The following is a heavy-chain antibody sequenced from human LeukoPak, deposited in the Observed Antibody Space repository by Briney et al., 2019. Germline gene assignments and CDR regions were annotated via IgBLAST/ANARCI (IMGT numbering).Heavy chain of an antibody. Sequence: SETLSLTCAVYGGSFSGYYWSWIRQPPGKGLEWIGEINHSGSTNYNPSLKSRVTISVDTSKNQFSLKLSSVTAADTAVYYCARDRVIAAAGTNWFDPWGQGTLVTVSS. V-gene: IGHV4-34*01. CDR3: ARDRVIAAAGTNWFDP. CDR2: INHSGST. CDR1: GGSFSGYY. D-gene: IGHD6-13*01. J-gene: IGHJ5*02.